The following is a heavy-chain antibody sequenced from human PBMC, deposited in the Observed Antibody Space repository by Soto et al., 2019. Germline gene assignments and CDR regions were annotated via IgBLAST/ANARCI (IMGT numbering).Heavy chain of an antibody. D-gene: IGHD3-10*01. J-gene: IGHJ4*02. CDR1: GYTFTSYA. CDR2: INAGNGNT. Sequence: ASVKVSCKASGYTFTSYAMHWVRQAPGQRLEWMGWINAGNGNTKYSQKFQGRVTITRDTSASTAYMELSSLRSEDTAVYYCARAKVLWFGESEPDYWGPGTLVTVSS. V-gene: IGHV1-3*01. CDR3: ARAKVLWFGESEPDY.